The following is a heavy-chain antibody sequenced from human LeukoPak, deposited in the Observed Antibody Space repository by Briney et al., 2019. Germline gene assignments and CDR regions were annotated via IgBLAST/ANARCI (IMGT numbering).Heavy chain of an antibody. CDR1: GFTFSRFW. J-gene: IGHJ4*02. CDR3: ARGYCSGGSCYSFDY. V-gene: IGHV3-48*03. CDR2: ISSSGSTI. D-gene: IGHD2-15*01. Sequence: GGSLRLSCAASGFTFSRFWIYWVRHAPGKGLEWVSYISSSGSTIYYADSVKGRFTISRDNAKNSLYLQMNSLRAEDTAVYYCARGYCSGGSCYSFDYWGQGTLVTVSS.